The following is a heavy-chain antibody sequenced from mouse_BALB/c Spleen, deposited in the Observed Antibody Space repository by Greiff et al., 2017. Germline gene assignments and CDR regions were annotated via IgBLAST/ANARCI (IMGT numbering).Heavy chain of an antibody. D-gene: IGHD2-4*01. V-gene: IGHV2-9-2*01. CDR1: GFSLTSYD. J-gene: IGHJ3*01. CDR3: VRSTMITAWFAY. CDR2: IWTGGGT. Sequence: QVQLKESGPGLVAPSQSLSITCTVSGFSLTSYDISWIRQPPGKGLEWLGVIWTGGGTNYNSAFMSRLSISKDNSKSQVFLKMNSLQTDDTAIYYCVRSTMITAWFAYWGQGTLVTVSA.